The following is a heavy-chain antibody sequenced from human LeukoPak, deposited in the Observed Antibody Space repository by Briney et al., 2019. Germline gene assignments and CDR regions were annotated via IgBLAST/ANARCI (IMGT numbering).Heavy chain of an antibody. CDR3: AKDLELTPFDY. V-gene: IGHV3-74*01. CDR1: GFTFSSYW. D-gene: IGHD1-26*01. Sequence: GGSLRLSCAASGFTFSSYWMHWVRQAPGKGLVWVSRINTDGSSTSYADSVKGRFTISRDNAKNTLYLQMNSLRAEDTAVYYCAKDLELTPFDYWGQGTLVTVSS. CDR2: INTDGSST. J-gene: IGHJ4*02.